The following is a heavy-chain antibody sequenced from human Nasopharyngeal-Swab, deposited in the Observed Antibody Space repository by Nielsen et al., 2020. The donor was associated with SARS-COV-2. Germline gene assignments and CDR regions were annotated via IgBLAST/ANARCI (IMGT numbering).Heavy chain of an antibody. Sequence: SVKVSCKASGGTFSSYAISWVRQAPGQGLEWMGRIIPILGIANYAQKFQGRVTITADKSTSTAYMELSSLRSEDTAVYYCASAAGSGNYYYYYGMDVWGQGTTGTVSS. V-gene: IGHV1-69*04. CDR2: IIPILGIA. CDR3: ASAAGSGNYYYYYGMDV. D-gene: IGHD6-13*01. J-gene: IGHJ6*02. CDR1: GGTFSSYA.